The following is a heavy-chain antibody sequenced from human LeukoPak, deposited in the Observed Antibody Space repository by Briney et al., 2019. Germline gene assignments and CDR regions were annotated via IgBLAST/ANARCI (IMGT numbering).Heavy chain of an antibody. V-gene: IGHV1-18*01. J-gene: IGHJ3*02. D-gene: IGHD3-22*01. Sequence: ASVTVSCKASGYTFSTYGISWVRQAPGQGLEGMGWISAFKGNTNYAQKLQGRVTMTTDTSTTTAYMELRSLSSDDTAVYYCARDFLSYDGSENHFEDTFDIWGQGTMVTVSS. CDR3: ARDFLSYDGSENHFEDTFDI. CDR2: ISAFKGNT. CDR1: GYTFSTYG.